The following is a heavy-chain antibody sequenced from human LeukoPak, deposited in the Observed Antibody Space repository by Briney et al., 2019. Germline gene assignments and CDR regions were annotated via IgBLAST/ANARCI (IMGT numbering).Heavy chain of an antibody. V-gene: IGHV1-46*01. D-gene: IGHD3-22*01. CDR1: GYTFTSYY. J-gene: IGHJ4*02. CDR2: INPSGGST. Sequence: ASVKVSCKASGYTFTSYYMHWLRQAPGQGLEWMGIINPSGGSTSYAQKFQGRVTMTRDTSTSTVYMELSSPRSEDTAVYYCAKGGGNDSSGYYNRFDYWGKGTLVTVSS. CDR3: AKGGGNDSSGYYNRFDY.